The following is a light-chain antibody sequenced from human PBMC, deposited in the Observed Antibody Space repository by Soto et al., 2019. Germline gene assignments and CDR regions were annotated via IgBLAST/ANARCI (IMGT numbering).Light chain of an antibody. J-gene: IGLJ2*01. CDR1: SSDVGGYNY. CDR2: DVS. V-gene: IGLV2-14*01. Sequence: QSALTQPASVSGSPGQSITISCTGTSSDVGGYNYVSWYQQQPGKAPKLMIYDVSNRPSGVSNRFSGSKSGNTASLTISGLQAEDEAYYYCISYTSSSTTVVFGGGTKLTVL. CDR3: ISYTSSSTTVV.